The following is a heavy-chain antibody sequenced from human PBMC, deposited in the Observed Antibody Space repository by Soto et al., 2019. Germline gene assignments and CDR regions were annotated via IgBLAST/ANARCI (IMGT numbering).Heavy chain of an antibody. CDR1: GFTFSSYS. Sequence: EVQLVESGGGLVKPGGSLRLSCAASGFTFSSYSMNWVRQAPGKGLEWVSSISSSSSYIYYADSVKGRFTISRDNAKNSLYLQMNSLRAEDTAMYYCARERGRFSITMIVRAFDIWGQGTMVTVSS. J-gene: IGHJ3*02. V-gene: IGHV3-21*01. D-gene: IGHD3-22*01. CDR2: ISSSSSYI. CDR3: ARERGRFSITMIVRAFDI.